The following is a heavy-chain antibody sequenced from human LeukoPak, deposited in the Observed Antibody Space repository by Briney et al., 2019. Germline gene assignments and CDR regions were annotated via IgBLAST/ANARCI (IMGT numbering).Heavy chain of an antibody. V-gene: IGHV4-59*01. CDR1: GGSISSYY. Sequence: SETLSLTCTVSGGSISSYYWSWIRQPPGKGLEWIGYIFYSGSTNYNPSLKSRVTISVDTSKNQFSLKLSSVTAADTAVYYCAIDSGVRKNYYMYVWGKGSTGTVSS. D-gene: IGHD1-26*01. CDR2: IFYSGST. CDR3: AIDSGVRKNYYMYV. J-gene: IGHJ6*03.